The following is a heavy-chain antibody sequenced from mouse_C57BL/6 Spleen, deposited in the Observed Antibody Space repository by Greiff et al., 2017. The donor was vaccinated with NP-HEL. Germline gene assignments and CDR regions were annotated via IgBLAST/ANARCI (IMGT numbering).Heavy chain of an antibody. J-gene: IGHJ3*01. CDR3: AGGDYYDPAWFAY. CDR1: GFTFSSYA. V-gene: IGHV5-4*03. D-gene: IGHD2-4*01. CDR2: ISDGGSYT. Sequence: EVKVVESGGGLVKPGGSLKLSCAASGFTFSSYAMSWVRQTPEKRLEWVATISDGGSYTSYPDNVKGRFTISRDNAKNNLYLQMSHLKSEDTAMYYCAGGDYYDPAWFAYWGQGTLVTVSA.